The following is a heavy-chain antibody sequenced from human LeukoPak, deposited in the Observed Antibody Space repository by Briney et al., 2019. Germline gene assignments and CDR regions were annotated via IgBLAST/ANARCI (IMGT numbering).Heavy chain of an antibody. Sequence: GGSLRLSCAASGFTFRNYGMHWVRQSPDKGLEWVAAIWYDGSKRLYADSVKGRFTISRDDSEIALYLQMNSLRAEDTALYYCARDYCSTSFCYDNWGQGTLVTVSS. CDR3: ARDYCSTSFCYDN. D-gene: IGHD2-2*01. CDR2: IWYDGSKR. J-gene: IGHJ4*02. V-gene: IGHV3-33*01. CDR1: GFTFRNYG.